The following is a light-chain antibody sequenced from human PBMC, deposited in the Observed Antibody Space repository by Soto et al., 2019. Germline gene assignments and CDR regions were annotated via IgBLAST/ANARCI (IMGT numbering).Light chain of an antibody. Sequence: DIQLTQSPFSLSASVGDRVTITCRASQDISSFLAWYQQKPGKAPKLLIFAASTLQSGVPSRFSGSGSGTDFTLTISSLQPEDFATYYCQQTESYPSTFGGGTKVDIK. CDR3: QQTESYPST. CDR2: AAS. V-gene: IGKV1-9*01. CDR1: QDISSF. J-gene: IGKJ4*01.